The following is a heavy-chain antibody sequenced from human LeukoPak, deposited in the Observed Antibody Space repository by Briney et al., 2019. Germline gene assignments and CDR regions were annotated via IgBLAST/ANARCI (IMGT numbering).Heavy chain of an antibody. CDR2: ISDSGSST. Sequence: GGSLRLSCAASGFIFSDFAMSWVRQAPGKGLEWVSGISDSGSSTYYTDSVKGRFTISRDNSKNTLYLEMNGLRAEDTALYYCVKVATLDDWGQGTLVTVSS. D-gene: IGHD2-15*01. J-gene: IGHJ4*02. CDR1: GFIFSDFA. CDR3: VKVATLDD. V-gene: IGHV3-23*01.